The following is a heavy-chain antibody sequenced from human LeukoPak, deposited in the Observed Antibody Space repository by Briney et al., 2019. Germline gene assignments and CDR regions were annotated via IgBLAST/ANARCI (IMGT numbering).Heavy chain of an antibody. CDR3: AREQVAASDYYYGMDV. D-gene: IGHD2-15*01. V-gene: IGHV4-30-4*01. J-gene: IGHJ6*02. Sequence: SETLSLTCTVSGGSISSGDYCWSWIRQPPGKGLEWIGYIYYSGSTYYNPSLKSRVTISLDTSKNQFSLKLSSVTAADTAVYYCAREQVAASDYYYGMDVWGQGTTVTVSS. CDR1: GGSISSGDYC. CDR2: IYYSGST.